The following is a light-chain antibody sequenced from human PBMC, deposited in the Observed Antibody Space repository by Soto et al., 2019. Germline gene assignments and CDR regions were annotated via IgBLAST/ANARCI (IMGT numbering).Light chain of an antibody. CDR2: GAS. Sequence: IVLTQSPGTLSLSPGEGATLSCRASQRVISSYLAWLQQRPGRAPRLLIYGASKRATDISDKFTGRGSGADFTITISRMEPEVFAVYLCQQYFTYPWTFGQGTKLDI. CDR1: QRVISSY. J-gene: IGKJ1*01. CDR3: QQYFTYPWT. V-gene: IGKV3-20*01.